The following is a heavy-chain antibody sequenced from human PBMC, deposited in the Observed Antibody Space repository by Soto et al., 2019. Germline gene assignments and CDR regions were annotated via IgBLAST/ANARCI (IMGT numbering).Heavy chain of an antibody. V-gene: IGHV3-74*01. J-gene: IGHJ3*01. Sequence: EVQLVESGGGLVQPGGSLRLSCVASGFTIENSVMHWVRQTPGKGLMSVSRITGAGDGTLYADSVQGRFTISSDNAKNTVYLHMTGLRVEETAVYYCARAQKWRQLSLNVFDLWGQGTTVTVSS. CDR3: ARAQKWRQLSLNVFDL. CDR2: ITGAGDGT. D-gene: IGHD5-18*01. CDR1: GFTIENSV.